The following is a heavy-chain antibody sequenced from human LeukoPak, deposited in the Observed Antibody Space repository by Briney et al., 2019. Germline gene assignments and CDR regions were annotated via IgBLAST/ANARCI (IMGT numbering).Heavy chain of an antibody. V-gene: IGHV5-10-1*01. CDR2: IDPSDSYT. Sequence: GESLRISCKGSGYSFTSYWISWVRQMPGKGLEWRGRIDPSDSYTNYSPSFQGHVTISADKSISTAYLQWSSLKASDTAMYYCAVWFGELLTPSYYGMDVWGQGTTVTVSS. J-gene: IGHJ6*02. CDR3: AVWFGELLTPSYYGMDV. CDR1: GYSFTSYW. D-gene: IGHD3-10*01.